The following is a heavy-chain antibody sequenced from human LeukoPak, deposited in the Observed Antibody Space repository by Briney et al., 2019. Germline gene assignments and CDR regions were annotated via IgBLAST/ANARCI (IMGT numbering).Heavy chain of an antibody. D-gene: IGHD2-15*01. V-gene: IGHV3-53*01. J-gene: IGHJ6*02. CDR2: IYSGGST. CDR3: ARDGTHCSGGSCYAPGYYYGMDV. CDR1: GFTVSSNY. Sequence: GGSLRLSCAASGFTVSSNYMSWVRQAPGKGLEWVSVIYSGGSTYYADSVKGRITISRDNSKNTLYLQMNSLRAEDTAVYYCARDGTHCSGGSCYAPGYYYGMDVWGQGTTVTVSS.